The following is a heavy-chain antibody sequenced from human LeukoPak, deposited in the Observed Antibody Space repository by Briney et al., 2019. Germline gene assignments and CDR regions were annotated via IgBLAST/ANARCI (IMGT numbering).Heavy chain of an antibody. V-gene: IGHV3-33*01. D-gene: IGHD3-10*01. CDR3: ARDPTWFGESNYYFDY. CDR1: GFTFSSYG. Sequence: GGSLRLSCAASGFTFSSYGMHWVRQAPGKGLEWVAVIWYDGSNKYYADSVTGRFTISRDNSKNTLYLQMNSLRAEDTAVYYCARDPTWFGESNYYFDYWGQGTLVTVSS. CDR2: IWYDGSNK. J-gene: IGHJ4*02.